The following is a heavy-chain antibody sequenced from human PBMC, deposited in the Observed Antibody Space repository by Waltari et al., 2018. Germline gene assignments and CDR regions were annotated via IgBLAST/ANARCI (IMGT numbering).Heavy chain of an antibody. Sequence: EVQLVESGGGLIQPGGSLRLSCAASGFTVSSNYMSWVRQAPGKGLEWVSVIYSGGRTYYADSVKGRFTISRDNSKNTLYLQMNSLRAEDTAVYYCARGGSGWYPDNWFDPWGQGTLVTVSS. J-gene: IGHJ5*02. D-gene: IGHD6-19*01. V-gene: IGHV3-53*01. CDR3: ARGGSGWYPDNWFDP. CDR2: IYSGGRT. CDR1: GFTVSSNY.